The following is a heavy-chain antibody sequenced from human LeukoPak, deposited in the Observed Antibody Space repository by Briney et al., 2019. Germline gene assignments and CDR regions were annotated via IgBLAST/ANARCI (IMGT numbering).Heavy chain of an antibody. V-gene: IGHV3-74*01. Sequence: PGGSLRLSCAASGFTFSTYWMHWVRQAPGTGLVWVSLISSDGSNANYADSVKGRFTISRDNAKNTLYLQMNSLRAEDTAVYYCVTDVPAASIFGYWGQGTLVTVSS. D-gene: IGHD2-2*01. CDR2: ISSDGSNA. CDR1: GFTFSTYW. CDR3: VTDVPAASIFGY. J-gene: IGHJ4*02.